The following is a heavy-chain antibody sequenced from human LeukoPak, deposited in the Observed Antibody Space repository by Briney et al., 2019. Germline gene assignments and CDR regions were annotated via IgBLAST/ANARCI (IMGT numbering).Heavy chain of an antibody. Sequence: EWIGRAYFSGSTNYNPSLAGRVAISVDTSKNQFSLKLMSVTAADTAVYYCVKDGGHTALDPWGQGTLVTVSS. V-gene: IGHV4-61*02. CDR2: AYFSGST. J-gene: IGHJ5*02. CDR3: VKDGGHTALDP. D-gene: IGHD3-16*01.